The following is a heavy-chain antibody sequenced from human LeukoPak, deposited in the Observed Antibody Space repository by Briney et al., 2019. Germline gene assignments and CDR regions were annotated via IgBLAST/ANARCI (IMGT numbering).Heavy chain of an antibody. Sequence: SETLSLTCAVYGGSFSGYYWSWIRQPPGKGLEWIGEINHSGSTNYNPSLKSRVTISVDTSKNQFSLKLSSVTAADTAVYYCARLYCSSTSCYRVVFDYWGQGTLVTVSS. CDR2: INHSGST. V-gene: IGHV4-34*01. D-gene: IGHD2-2*02. J-gene: IGHJ4*02. CDR3: ARLYCSSTSCYRVVFDY. CDR1: GGSFSGYY.